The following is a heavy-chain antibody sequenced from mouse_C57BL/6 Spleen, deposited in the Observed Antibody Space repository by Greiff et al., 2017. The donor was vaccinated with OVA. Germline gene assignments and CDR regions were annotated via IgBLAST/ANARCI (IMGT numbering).Heavy chain of an antibody. V-gene: IGHV1-26*01. Sequence: EVQLQQSGPELVKPGASVKISCKASGYTFTDYYMNWVKQSHGKSLEWIGDINPNNGGTSYNQKFKGKATLTVDKSSSTAYMELRSLTSEDSAVXYCARITTVVAFGYWGQGTTLTVSS. D-gene: IGHD1-1*01. CDR1: GYTFTDYY. CDR3: ARITTVVAFGY. CDR2: INPNNGGT. J-gene: IGHJ2*01.